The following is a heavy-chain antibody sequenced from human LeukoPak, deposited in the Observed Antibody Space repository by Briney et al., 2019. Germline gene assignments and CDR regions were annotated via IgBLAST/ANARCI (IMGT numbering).Heavy chain of an antibody. CDR2: IRGSGGST. V-gene: IGHV3-23*01. CDR3: ARDKIVVVVSTTLPEI. Sequence: PGGSLRLSCAASGFTFSNYAMSWVRQAPGKGLEWVSAIRGSGGSTFHADSVQGRLIISRDNSKNMLYLQLTSLRVEDTDVYYCARDKIVVVVSTTLPEIWGQGTMVTVSS. J-gene: IGHJ3*02. D-gene: IGHD2-15*01. CDR1: GFTFSNYA.